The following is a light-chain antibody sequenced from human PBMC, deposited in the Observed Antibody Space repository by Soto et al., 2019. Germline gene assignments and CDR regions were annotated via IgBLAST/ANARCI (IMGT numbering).Light chain of an antibody. J-gene: IGKJ5*01. CDR1: QDISDY. CDR2: AAS. V-gene: IGKV1-39*01. CDR3: QQSYSTPLIT. Sequence: DIQITQSPSSLSASLGDRVTITCQASQDISDYLNWYQQKPGKAPKLLIYAASSLQSGVPSRFSGSGSGTDFTLTISSLQPEDFATYYCQQSYSTPLITFGQGTRLEIK.